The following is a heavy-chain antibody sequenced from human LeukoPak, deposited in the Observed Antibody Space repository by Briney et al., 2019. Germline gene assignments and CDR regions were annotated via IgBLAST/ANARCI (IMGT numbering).Heavy chain of an antibody. V-gene: IGHV1-69*13. J-gene: IGHJ4*02. CDR2: ITAIFRTT. D-gene: IGHD3-22*01. CDR1: GGTFNSYA. CDR3: ARHSGYHSTMYLDY. Sequence: ASVKVSCKTSGGTFNSYAISWVRQAPGQGLEWMGGITAIFRTTNYAQKFQGRVTITADESMSTVYMELSSLRSEDTAVYYCARHSGYHSTMYLDYWGQGTLVTVSP.